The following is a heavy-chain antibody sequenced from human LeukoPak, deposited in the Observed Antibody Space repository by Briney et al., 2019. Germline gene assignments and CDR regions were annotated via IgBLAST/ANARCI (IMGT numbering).Heavy chain of an antibody. Sequence: SETLSLTCTVSGGSISSYYWSWIRQPPGKGLEWIGYIYYSGSTNCNPSLKSRVTISVDTSKNQFSLNLSSVTAADTAVYYCARGSTVLTFWGQGTLVTVSS. D-gene: IGHD4-17*01. CDR3: ARGSTVLTF. J-gene: IGHJ4*02. CDR1: GGSISSYY. V-gene: IGHV4-59*01. CDR2: IYYSGST.